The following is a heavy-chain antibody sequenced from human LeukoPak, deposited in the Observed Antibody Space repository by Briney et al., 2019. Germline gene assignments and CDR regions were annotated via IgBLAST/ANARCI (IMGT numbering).Heavy chain of an antibody. J-gene: IGHJ3*02. CDR3: AKDFRDQWLVNAFHI. CDR1: GYTFTAYY. CDR2: INPNSGGT. V-gene: IGHV1-2*02. Sequence: ASVKVSCKASGYTFTAYYIHWVRQAPGQGLEWMGWINPNSGGTNYALKFRGRVTMTRDTSITTAYMELRSLEYDDTAVYYCAKDFRDQWLVNAFHIWGQGTTVTVSS. D-gene: IGHD6-19*01.